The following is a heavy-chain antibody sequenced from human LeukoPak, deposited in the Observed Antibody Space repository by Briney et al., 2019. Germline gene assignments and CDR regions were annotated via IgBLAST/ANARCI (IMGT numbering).Heavy chain of an antibody. D-gene: IGHD6-6*01. Sequence: GSLRLSCAASGFTFSSYAMSWVRQPPGKGLEWIGEINHGGSTNYNPSLKSRVTISVDTSKNQFSLKLSSVTAADTAVYYCARGRLMEQYSSSSDGYLDYWGQGTLVTVSS. CDR3: ARGRLMEQYSSSSDGYLDY. CDR1: GFTFSSYA. CDR2: INHGGST. J-gene: IGHJ4*02. V-gene: IGHV4-34*01.